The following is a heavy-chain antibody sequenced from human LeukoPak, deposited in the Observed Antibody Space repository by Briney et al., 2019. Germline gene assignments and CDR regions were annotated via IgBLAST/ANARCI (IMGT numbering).Heavy chain of an antibody. J-gene: IGHJ6*02. Sequence: ASVKVSCKASGYSFTGYYMHWVRQAPGQGLEWMGWINPNSGGTNYAQKFQGRVIMTRDTSISTAFMELNSLRSDDTAVYYCARDPYHYGSGSPHGMDVWGQGTTVTVSS. D-gene: IGHD3-10*01. CDR2: INPNSGGT. V-gene: IGHV1-2*02. CDR1: GYSFTGYY. CDR3: ARDPYHYGSGSPHGMDV.